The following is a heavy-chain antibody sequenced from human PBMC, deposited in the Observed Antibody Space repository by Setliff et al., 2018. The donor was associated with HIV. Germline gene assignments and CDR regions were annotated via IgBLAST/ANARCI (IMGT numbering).Heavy chain of an antibody. D-gene: IGHD3-10*01. V-gene: IGHV4-39*01. J-gene: IGHJ4*02. CDR2: IYYSGST. Sequence: SETLSLTCTVSGGSISSSSYYWGWIRQPPGKGLEWIGSIYYSGSTYYNPSLKSRVTISADTSKNQFSLKLSSVTAADTALYYCVTTDYFYGRNNFEYWGQGALVTVSS. CDR3: VTTDYFYGRNNFEY. CDR1: GGSISSSSYY.